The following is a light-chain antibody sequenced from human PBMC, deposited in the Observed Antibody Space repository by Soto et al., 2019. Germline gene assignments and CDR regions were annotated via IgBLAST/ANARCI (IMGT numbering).Light chain of an antibody. J-gene: IGLJ2*01. V-gene: IGLV2-23*02. CDR2: EVT. CDR1: SSDVGTYDL. CDR3: SSYAGRGVGV. Sequence: QSVLTQPASVSGSPGQSITISCTGTSSDVGTYDLVSWYQQHPGEAPRLLIYEVTERPSGVSIRFSGSKSDYTASLTISGLHADDEADYYCSSYAGRGVGVFGGGTKLTVL.